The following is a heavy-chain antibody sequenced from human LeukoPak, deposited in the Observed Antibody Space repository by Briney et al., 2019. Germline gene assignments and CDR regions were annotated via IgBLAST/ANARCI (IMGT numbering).Heavy chain of an antibody. CDR2: INPSGGST. CDR1: GYTFTSYY. J-gene: IGHJ6*03. D-gene: IGHD1-26*01. V-gene: IGHV1-46*01. CDR3: ARDRHAQPQDGVGWDMDV. Sequence: GASVKVSCKASGYTFTSYYMHRVRQAPGQGLEWMGIINPSGGSTSYAQKFQGRVTMTRDMSTSTVYMELSSLRSEDTAVYYCARDRHAQPQDGVGWDMDVWGKGTTVTVSS.